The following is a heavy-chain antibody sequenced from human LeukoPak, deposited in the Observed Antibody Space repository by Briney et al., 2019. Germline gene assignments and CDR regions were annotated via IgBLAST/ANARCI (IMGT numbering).Heavy chain of an antibody. CDR3: ARENYYESSGYHGAFDL. CDR2: IYHSGST. Sequence: PSETLSLTCAVSGGSISSSNWWSWVRQPPGKGLEWIGEIYHSGSTNYNPSLKSRVTISVDKSKNQFSLKLSSVTAADTAVYYCARENYYESSGYHGAFDLWGQGTMVTVSS. D-gene: IGHD3-22*01. J-gene: IGHJ3*01. V-gene: IGHV4-4*02. CDR1: GGSISSSNW.